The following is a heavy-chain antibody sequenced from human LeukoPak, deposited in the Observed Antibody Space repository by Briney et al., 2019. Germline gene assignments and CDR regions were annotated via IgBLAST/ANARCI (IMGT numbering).Heavy chain of an antibody. CDR1: GYTFTGYY. J-gene: IGHJ4*02. V-gene: IGHV1-2*02. CDR2: INPNSGGT. Sequence: ASVKVSCKASGYTFTGYYMHWVRQAPGQGLEWMGWINPNSGGTNYAQKFQGRVTMTRDTSISTAYMELSRLRSDDTAVYYCAREMQRAWIQLWHYWGQGTLVTVSS. D-gene: IGHD5-18*01. CDR3: AREMQRAWIQLWHY.